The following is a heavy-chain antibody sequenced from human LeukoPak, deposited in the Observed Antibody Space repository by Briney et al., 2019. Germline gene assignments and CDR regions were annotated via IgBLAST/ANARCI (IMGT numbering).Heavy chain of an antibody. V-gene: IGHV3-30*03. D-gene: IGHD3-10*02. CDR3: ARDVPYYYYGMDV. CDR1: GFTFSSYN. CDR2: ISYDGTNK. J-gene: IGHJ6*02. Sequence: GGSLRLSCAASGFTFSSYNMNWVRQAPGKGLEWVALISYDGTNKYYADSVKGRFTISRDNSKNTLYLQMNSLRAEDTTVYYCARDVPYYYYGMDVWGLGTTVTVSS.